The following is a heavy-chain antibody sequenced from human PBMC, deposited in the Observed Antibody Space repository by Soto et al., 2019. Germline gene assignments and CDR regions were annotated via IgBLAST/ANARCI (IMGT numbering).Heavy chain of an antibody. V-gene: IGHV4-59*08. D-gene: IGHD4-17*01. CDR3: ARHYDGDYLIFRYFAL. CDR2: IYYSGST. J-gene: IGHJ2*01. Sequence: SETLSFTCTVSGGSISSYYWSWIRQPPGKGLEWIGYIYYSGSTNYNPSLKSRVTISVDTSKNQFSLKLSSVTAADTAVYYCARHYDGDYLIFRYFALWGRGTLVTVSS. CDR1: GGSISSYY.